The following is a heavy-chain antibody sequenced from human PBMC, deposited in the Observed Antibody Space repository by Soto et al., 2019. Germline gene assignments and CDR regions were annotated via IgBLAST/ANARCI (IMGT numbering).Heavy chain of an antibody. J-gene: IGHJ4*01. CDR3: FGVLAAALDF. D-gene: IGHD6-19*01. V-gene: IGHV4-39*02. CDR1: GGSVTNISYH. CDR2: LYYRGTT. Sequence: SETLSLTCKVSGGSVTNISYHWGWVRQTPGKQLEWIATLYYRGTTDYNSALRSRATMSVDTSKDHFSLTLSSVTVADTAVYFCFGVLAAALDFWGHGTRVTVSS.